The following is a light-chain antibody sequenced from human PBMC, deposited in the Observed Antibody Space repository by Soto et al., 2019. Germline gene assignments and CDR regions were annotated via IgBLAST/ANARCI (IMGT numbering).Light chain of an antibody. CDR1: RIVLYSSNNKNY. CDR2: WAS. V-gene: IGKV4-1*01. J-gene: IGKJ1*01. CDR3: QQYYATPRT. Sequence: DIVMTQSPDSLAVSLGERATINCKSSRIVLYSSNNKNYLAWYQQKPGQPPKLLIFWASTRDSGVPARFSGSGSGTDFTLTISSLQAEDVAVYYCQQYYATPRTFGQGTTGDIK.